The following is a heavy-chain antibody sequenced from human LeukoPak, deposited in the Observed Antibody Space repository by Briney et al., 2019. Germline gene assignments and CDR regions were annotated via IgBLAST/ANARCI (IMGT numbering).Heavy chain of an antibody. V-gene: IGHV4-39*06. D-gene: IGHD6-19*01. CDR1: GGSISSSSDY. CDR2: IYDSGST. CDR3: ARDVIAVAGPFDY. Sequence: PSETLSLTCTVSGGSISSSSDYWGWIRQPPGKGLEWIGSIYDSGSTYYNPSLKSRVTISVDTSKNQFPLKLSSVTAADTAVYYCARDVIAVAGPFDYWGQGTLVTVSS. J-gene: IGHJ4*02.